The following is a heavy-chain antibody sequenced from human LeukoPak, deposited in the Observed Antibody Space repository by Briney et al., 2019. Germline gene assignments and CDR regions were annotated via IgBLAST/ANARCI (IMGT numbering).Heavy chain of an antibody. CDR3: AAGRGTRHGFDY. CDR1: GGSISSSSYY. Sequence: SSETLSLTCTVSGGSISSSSYYWGWIRQPPGKGLEWIGSIYYSGSTYYNPSLKSRVTISVDTSKNQFSLKLSSVTAADTAVYYCAAGRGTRHGFDYWGQGTLVTVSS. J-gene: IGHJ4*02. V-gene: IGHV4-39*01. D-gene: IGHD2-2*01. CDR2: IYYSGST.